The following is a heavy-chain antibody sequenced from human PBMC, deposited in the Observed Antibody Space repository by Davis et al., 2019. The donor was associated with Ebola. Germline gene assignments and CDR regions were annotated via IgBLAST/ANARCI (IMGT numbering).Heavy chain of an antibody. CDR3: AEGGTNNFLGAN. V-gene: IGHV3-23*01. CDR1: GFTFSNYA. J-gene: IGHJ4*02. D-gene: IGHD2-8*01. CDR2: ISATGADI. Sequence: GESLKISCAASGFTFSNYAMSWVRQAPGGGLEWVAGISATGADIKYADSVRGRFSISRHDSKNTLYLQMDSLRAEDTAVFYCAEGGTNNFLGANWGQGTLVTVSS.